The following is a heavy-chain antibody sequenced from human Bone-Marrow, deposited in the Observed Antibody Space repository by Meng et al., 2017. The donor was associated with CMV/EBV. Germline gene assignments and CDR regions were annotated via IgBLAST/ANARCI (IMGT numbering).Heavy chain of an antibody. J-gene: IGHJ4*02. CDR3: ATETGGGSQNGVAGFDY. CDR1: GGTFSSYA. Sequence: SVKVSCKASGGTFSSYAISWVRQAPGQGLEWMGGIIPIFGTANYAKKVQGRVTITTDESTSTAYMELSSLRSEDTAVYYCATETGGGSQNGVAGFDYWGQGTLVTVSS. V-gene: IGHV1-69*05. CDR2: IIPIFGTA. D-gene: IGHD6-19*01.